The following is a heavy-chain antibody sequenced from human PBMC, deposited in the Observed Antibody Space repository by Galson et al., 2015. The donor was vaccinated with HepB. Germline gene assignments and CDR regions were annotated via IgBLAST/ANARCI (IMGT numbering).Heavy chain of an antibody. Sequence: SETLSLTCTVSGGSISSYYWSWIRQPPGKGLEWVGEINHSGSTNYNPSLKSRVTISVDTSKNQFSLKLNSVTAADTAVYYCARTGTAMVHLDYWGQGTLVTVSS. CDR3: ARTGTAMVHLDY. J-gene: IGHJ4*02. D-gene: IGHD4/OR15-4a*01. CDR2: INHSGST. V-gene: IGHV4-34*01. CDR1: GGSISSYY.